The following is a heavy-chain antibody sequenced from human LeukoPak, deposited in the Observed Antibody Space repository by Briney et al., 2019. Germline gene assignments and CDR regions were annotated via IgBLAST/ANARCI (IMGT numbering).Heavy chain of an antibody. Sequence: SETLSLTCAVYGGSFSGYYWSWIRQPPGKGLEWIGEINHSGSTNYNPSLKSRVTISVDTSKNQFSPKLSSVTAADTAVYYCARAGYANWFDPWGQGTLVTVSS. J-gene: IGHJ5*02. CDR1: GGSFSGYY. D-gene: IGHD5-12*01. CDR2: INHSGST. V-gene: IGHV4-34*01. CDR3: ARAGYANWFDP.